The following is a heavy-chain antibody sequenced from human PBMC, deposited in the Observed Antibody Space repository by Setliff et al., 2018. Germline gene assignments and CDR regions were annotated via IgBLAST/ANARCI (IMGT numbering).Heavy chain of an antibody. CDR2: INRRGST. V-gene: IGHV4-61*09. Sequence: SETLSLTCTVSGGSVNSGYDNWNWLRQPAGKGLEWIGHINRRGSTNFTPSLKSRVTISLDTSKNQFSLALTSVTAADTAVYYCARATSGWYSAYYYYMDVWGKGTTVTVSS. CDR3: ARATSGWYSAYYYYMDV. J-gene: IGHJ6*03. D-gene: IGHD6-19*01. CDR1: GGSVNSGYDN.